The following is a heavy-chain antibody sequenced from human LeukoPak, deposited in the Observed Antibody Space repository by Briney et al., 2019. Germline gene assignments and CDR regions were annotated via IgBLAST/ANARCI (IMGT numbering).Heavy chain of an antibody. D-gene: IGHD1-26*01. CDR3: AKGGVNYYYYMDV. V-gene: IGHV3-23*01. CDR1: GFTFSSYS. Sequence: GGSLRLSCAASGFTFSSYSMNWVRQAPGKGLEWVSAISGSGGSTYYADSVKGRFTISRDNSKNTLYLQMNSLRAEDTAVYYCAKGGVNYYYYMDVWGKGTTVTVSS. CDR2: ISGSGGST. J-gene: IGHJ6*03.